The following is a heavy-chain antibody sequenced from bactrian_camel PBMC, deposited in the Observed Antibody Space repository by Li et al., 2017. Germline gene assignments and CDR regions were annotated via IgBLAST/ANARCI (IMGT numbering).Heavy chain of an antibody. V-gene: IGHV3S6*01. CDR2: IYSDGSAT. CDR1: GSYGWTYSTVC. Sequence: VQLVESGGGSVQAGGSLTLSCVASGSYGWTYSTVCTAWFRQAPGKEREEVATIYSDGSATFYADSVKGRFTIARGNVTTLAPGNSQTLMYLQMNSLKPADTGMYTCACAIARTYGAAEKLSAAPYNYWGQGTQVTV. D-gene: IGHD3*01. CDR3: ACAIARTYGAAEKLSAAPYNY. J-gene: IGHJ4*01.